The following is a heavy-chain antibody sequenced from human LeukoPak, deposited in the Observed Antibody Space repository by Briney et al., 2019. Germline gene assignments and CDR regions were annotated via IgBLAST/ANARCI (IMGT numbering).Heavy chain of an antibody. V-gene: IGHV4-39*01. Sequence: SETLSLTCTVSGGSISSSSYHWGWVRQPPGKGLEWNGSISHSGTTYYNPSLNSRVTIFGDTSKNQFSLRLSSVTAADTAVYYCASRLVTKYFDYWGQGTPVTVSS. CDR2: ISHSGTT. D-gene: IGHD2-21*02. CDR1: GGSISSSSYH. CDR3: ASRLVTKYFDY. J-gene: IGHJ4*02.